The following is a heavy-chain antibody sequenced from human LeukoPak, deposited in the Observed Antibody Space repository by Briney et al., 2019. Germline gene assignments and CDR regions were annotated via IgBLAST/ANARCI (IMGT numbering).Heavy chain of an antibody. J-gene: IGHJ4*02. CDR1: GFTFTSYV. Sequence: PGGSLRLSCVASGFTFTSYVMSWVRQAPGEGLEWVSAITGGGGDTYYADSVKGRFTVSRDNSKNTVYLQMNSLSVEDTAMYYCAKGSSSSRPHYFDYWGQGTLVTVSS. CDR2: ITGGGGDT. CDR3: AKGSSSSRPHYFDY. D-gene: IGHD6-6*01. V-gene: IGHV3-23*01.